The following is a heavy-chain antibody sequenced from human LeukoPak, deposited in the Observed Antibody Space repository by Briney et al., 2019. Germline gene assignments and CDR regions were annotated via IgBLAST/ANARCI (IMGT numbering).Heavy chain of an antibody. CDR1: GGSFSGYY. D-gene: IGHD2-15*01. V-gene: IGHV4-34*01. Sequence: SETLSLTCAVYGGSFSGYYWSWIRQPPGKGLEWIGEINHSGSTNYNPSLKSRVTISVDTSKNQFSLKLSSVTAADTAVYYCARGASGGSHYYYYYVDVWGKGTTVTVSS. J-gene: IGHJ6*03. CDR2: INHSGST. CDR3: ARGASGGSHYYYYYVDV.